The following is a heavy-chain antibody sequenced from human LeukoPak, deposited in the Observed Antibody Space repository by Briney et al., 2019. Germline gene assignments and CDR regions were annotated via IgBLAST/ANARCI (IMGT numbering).Heavy chain of an antibody. D-gene: IGHD6-19*01. CDR3: ARVDIRSSGCFDC. J-gene: IGHJ4*02. CDR1: GFTFNIYT. CDR2: ISSRSGTI. V-gene: IGHV3-48*02. Sequence: QAGGSLRLSCAASGFTFNIYTINWVRQAPGKGLEWVSYISSRSGTIYYADSVKGRFTISRDNAKNSLYLQMNSLRDEDTAVYYCARVDIRSSGCFDCWGQGTLVTVSS.